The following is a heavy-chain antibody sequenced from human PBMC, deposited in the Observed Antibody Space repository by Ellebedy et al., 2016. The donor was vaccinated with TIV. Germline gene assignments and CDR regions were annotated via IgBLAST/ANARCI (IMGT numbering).Heavy chain of an antibody. V-gene: IGHV5-51*01. CDR1: GYDFTNYW. Sequence: GESLKISCQASGYDFTNYWIAWVRQRPGKGLEWMGIMYPGDSDTRYSPSFQGQVTISADKSISTAYLQWSSLKASDTAMYYCARQEGDGYNLYYWGQGTLVTVSS. D-gene: IGHD5-24*01. CDR3: ARQEGDGYNLYY. J-gene: IGHJ4*02. CDR2: MYPGDSDT.